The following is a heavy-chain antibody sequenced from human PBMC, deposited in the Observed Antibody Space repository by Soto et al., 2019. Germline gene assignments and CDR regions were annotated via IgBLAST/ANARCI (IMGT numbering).Heavy chain of an antibody. V-gene: IGHV1-58*01. CDR2: IVVGSGNT. D-gene: IGHD3-22*01. CDR1: GFTFTSSA. J-gene: IGHJ5*02. CDR3: AAFPGYYYDSSGYYYGWFDP. Sequence: ASVKVSCKASGFTFTSSAVQWVRRARGQRLEWIGWIVVGSGNTNYAQKFQERVTITRDMSTSTAYMELSSLRSEDTAVYYCAAFPGYYYDSSGYYYGWFDPWGQGTLVTVSS.